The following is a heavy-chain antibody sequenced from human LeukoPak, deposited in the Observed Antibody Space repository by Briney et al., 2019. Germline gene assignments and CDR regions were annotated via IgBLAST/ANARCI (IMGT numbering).Heavy chain of an antibody. Sequence: GGSLRLSCAASGFTFSSYAMSWVRQAPGKGLEWVSAISGSGGSTYYADSVKGRFTISRDNSKNTLYLQMNSLRAEDTAVYYCTTDPAGVTTVTSPNYYFDYWGRGTLVTVSS. J-gene: IGHJ4*02. D-gene: IGHD4-17*01. CDR1: GFTFSSYA. CDR3: TTDPAGVTTVTSPNYYFDY. CDR2: ISGSGGST. V-gene: IGHV3-23*01.